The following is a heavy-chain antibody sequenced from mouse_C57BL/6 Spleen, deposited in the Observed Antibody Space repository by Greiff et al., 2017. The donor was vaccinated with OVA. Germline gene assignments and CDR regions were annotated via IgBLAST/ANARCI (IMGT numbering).Heavy chain of an antibody. J-gene: IGHJ1*03. Sequence: EVQLVESEGGLVQPGSSMKLSCTASGFTFSDYYMAWVRQVPKKGLEWVANINYDGSSTYYLDSLKSRFIISRDNAKNILYLQMSSLKSEDTATYYCARDEDEGYFDVWGTGTTVTVSS. CDR3: ARDEDEGYFDV. CDR1: GFTFSDYY. CDR2: INYDGSST. V-gene: IGHV5-16*01.